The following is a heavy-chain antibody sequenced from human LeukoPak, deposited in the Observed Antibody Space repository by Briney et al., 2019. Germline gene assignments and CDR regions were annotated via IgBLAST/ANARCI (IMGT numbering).Heavy chain of an antibody. CDR2: INHNGNVN. D-gene: IGHD3-16*01. V-gene: IGHV3-7*03. CDR3: ARGGGLDV. J-gene: IGHJ6*02. Sequence: GGSLRLSCAASGFTFSSYWMNWARQAPGKGGEWVASINHNGNVNYYVDSVKGRFTISRDNAKNSLYLQMSNSRAEDTAVYFCARGGGLDVWGQGATVTVSS. CDR1: GFTFSSYW.